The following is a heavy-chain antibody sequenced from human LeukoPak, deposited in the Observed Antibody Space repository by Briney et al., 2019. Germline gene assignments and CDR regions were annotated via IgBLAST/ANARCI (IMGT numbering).Heavy chain of an antibody. V-gene: IGHV4-61*02. CDR3: ARDPGTTPLDYYYYMDV. Sequence: PSETLSRTCTVSGGSISSGSYYWSWIRQPAGKGLEWIGRIYTSGSTNYNPSLKSRVTISVDTSKNQFSLTLSSVTAADTAVYYCARDPGTTPLDYYYYMDVWGKGTTVTVSS. CDR2: IYTSGST. CDR1: GGSISSGSYY. D-gene: IGHD1-7*01. J-gene: IGHJ6*03.